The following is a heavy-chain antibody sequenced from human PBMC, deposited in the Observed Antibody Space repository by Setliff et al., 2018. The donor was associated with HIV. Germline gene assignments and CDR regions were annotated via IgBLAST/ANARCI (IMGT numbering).Heavy chain of an antibody. V-gene: IGHV4-4*07. D-gene: IGHD4-17*01. CDR2: IYSDGST. Sequence: NPSETLSLTCRVSGGSIRDYYWNWIRQPAGKGLEWIGRIYSDGSTNYNPSLKSRVTMSVDASKNQFSLKLHSVTAADTAVYYCARDPPGYGDSNDYWGQGTLVTVSS. CDR3: ARDPPGYGDSNDY. CDR1: GGSIRDYY. J-gene: IGHJ4*02.